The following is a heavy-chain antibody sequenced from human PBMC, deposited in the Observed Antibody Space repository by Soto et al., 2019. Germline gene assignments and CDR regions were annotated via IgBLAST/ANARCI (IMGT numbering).Heavy chain of an antibody. J-gene: IGHJ5*02. Sequence: PGGSLRLSCAASGFTFSSYAMSWVRQAPGKGLEWVSAISGSGGSTYYADSVKGRFTISRDNSKNTLYLQMNSLRAEDTAVYYCARGTYYYDSSGYYSGTNWFDPWGQGTLVTVSS. D-gene: IGHD3-22*01. V-gene: IGHV3-23*01. CDR1: GFTFSSYA. CDR3: ARGTYYYDSSGYYSGTNWFDP. CDR2: ISGSGGST.